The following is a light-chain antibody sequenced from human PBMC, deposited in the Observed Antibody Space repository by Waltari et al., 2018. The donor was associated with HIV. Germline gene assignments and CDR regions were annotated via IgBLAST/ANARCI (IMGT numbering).Light chain of an antibody. CDR2: DAS. J-gene: IGKJ4*01. Sequence: AIQLTQSPSSLSASVGDRVTLTCRASQGIAHALAWYQQKPGKPPKVLIFDASNLEGGGSARFSGSGPGTEFTLNNNSLQPEDFATYFCQQFNSYPNTFGGGTKVELK. CDR1: QGIAHA. V-gene: IGKV1-13*02. CDR3: QQFNSYPNT.